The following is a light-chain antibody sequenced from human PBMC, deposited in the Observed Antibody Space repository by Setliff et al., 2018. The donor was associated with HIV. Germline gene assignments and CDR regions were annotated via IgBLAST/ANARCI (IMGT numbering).Light chain of an antibody. CDR3: CSYVGSTASVV. V-gene: IGLV2-23*02. Sequence: QSVLTQPASVSGTPGQSITISCTGSSSDIGTYDRVSWYQQRPDGGPRLIIYDVNKRPSGVSSRFSGSKSGNTASLTISGLQAEDDAHYWCCSYVGSTASVVFGGGTKVTVL. CDR2: DVN. CDR1: SSDIGTYDR. J-gene: IGLJ2*01.